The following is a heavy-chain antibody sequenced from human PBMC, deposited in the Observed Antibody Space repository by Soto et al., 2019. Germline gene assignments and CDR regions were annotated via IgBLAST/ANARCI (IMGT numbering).Heavy chain of an antibody. CDR2: ISHDGHA. D-gene: IGHD3-10*01. CDR1: DDSISDSRYY. CDR3: ARGGGKLWFGELLRWFDP. Sequence: PSETLSLTCSVLDDSISDSRYYWGWIRQSPEKGLEWIGSISHDGHAYYNPPLKSRVTLFADTSRNQFSLKLSSVTAADTAVYYCARGGGKLWFGELLRWFDPWGQGTLVTVSS. J-gene: IGHJ5*02. V-gene: IGHV4-39*01.